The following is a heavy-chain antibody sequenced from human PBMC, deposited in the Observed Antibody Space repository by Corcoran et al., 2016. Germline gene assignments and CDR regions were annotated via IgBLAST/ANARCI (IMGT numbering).Heavy chain of an antibody. D-gene: IGHD6-13*01. J-gene: IGHJ4*02. V-gene: IGHV2-70*01. CDR3: GRIARIGYSNEFDY. CDR2: IDWDDDK. Sequence: QFTFRESGPALVKPTQTFTLTCIFSGFSLSTSGVCGSWSRQPLWKALEWFALIDWDDDKYYSTSLETSLTISKDTSKNQVVVTITNMDPMATATYYCGRIARIGYSNEFDYWGQGTLVTVSS. CDR1: GFSLSTSGVC.